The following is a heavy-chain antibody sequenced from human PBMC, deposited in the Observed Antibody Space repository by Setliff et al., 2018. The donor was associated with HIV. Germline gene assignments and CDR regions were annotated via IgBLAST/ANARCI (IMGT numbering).Heavy chain of an antibody. CDR2: IYYTGIP. J-gene: IGHJ6*02. Sequence: KTSETLSLTCTVSGTSINSHYWSWIRQTPGKGLQWIGLIYYTGIPTYNPSLASRLTISVDTSKNQISLKLSSVTAADTAVYYCARDNAYYYGSGSHRYYAMDVWGRGTTVTVSS. CDR3: ARDNAYYYGSGSHRYYAMDV. CDR1: GTSINSHY. D-gene: IGHD3-10*01. V-gene: IGHV4-59*11.